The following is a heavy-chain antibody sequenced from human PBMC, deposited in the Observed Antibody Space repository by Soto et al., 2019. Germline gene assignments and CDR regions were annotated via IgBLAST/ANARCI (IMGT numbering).Heavy chain of an antibody. CDR1: GGGSFSSFS. CDR2: TIPNFGTA. D-gene: IGHD3-22*01. V-gene: IGHV1-69*01. J-gene: IGHJ4*02. CDR3: AGGWGHSDSSGYYMYFDV. Sequence: QVQLVQSGAEVKKPGSSVKVSCKASGGGSFSSFSITWVRQAPRQGLEWMGGTIPNFGTANYAQKFQDRVTLTADEKTRTAYMELSSLRSEDTAVYYCAGGWGHSDSSGYYMYFDVWGQGTPVTVSS.